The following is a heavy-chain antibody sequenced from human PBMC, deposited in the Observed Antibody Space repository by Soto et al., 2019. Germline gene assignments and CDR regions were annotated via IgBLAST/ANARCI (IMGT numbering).Heavy chain of an antibody. D-gene: IGHD3-3*01. Sequence: QLHLVQSGAVVKKPGASVTVSCSASGYPVTAYYMHWVRQAPGRGLEWMGGINPATGAAKYTQTSGGGVPMPRDASTGTVLLDGGGRTSGDRAVFSGARGGGVGVAGSAAFDMWGQGTLVTVSS. CDR2: INPATGAA. CDR3: ARGGGVGVAGSAAFDM. V-gene: IGHV1-2*02. J-gene: IGHJ3*02. CDR1: GYPVTAYY.